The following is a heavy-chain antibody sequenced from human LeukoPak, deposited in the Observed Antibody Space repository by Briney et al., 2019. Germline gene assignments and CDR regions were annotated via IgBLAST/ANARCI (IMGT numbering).Heavy chain of an antibody. CDR1: GFTVSSNY. CDR3: ARYRYYYYMDV. CDR2: IYSGGST. D-gene: IGHD1-26*01. Sequence: PGGSLRLSCAASGFTVSSNYMSWVRQAPGKGLEWVSVIYSGGSTYYADSVKGRFTISRDNSKNTLYPQMNSLRAEDTAVYYCARYRYYYYMDVWGKGTTVTISS. V-gene: IGHV3-66*01. J-gene: IGHJ6*03.